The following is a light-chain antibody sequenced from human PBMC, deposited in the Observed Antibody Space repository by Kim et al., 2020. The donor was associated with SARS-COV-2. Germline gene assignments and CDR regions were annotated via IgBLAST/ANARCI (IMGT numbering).Light chain of an antibody. CDR2: GAS. Sequence: PGERATLSCRASQSISSNYLAWHQQKPGQAPRLLIHGASSRATGIPDRFSGSGSGTDFTLTINRLEPEDFAVFYCQQYGSSPPTFGQGTKVEIK. V-gene: IGKV3-20*01. CDR1: QSISSNY. J-gene: IGKJ1*01. CDR3: QQYGSSPPT.